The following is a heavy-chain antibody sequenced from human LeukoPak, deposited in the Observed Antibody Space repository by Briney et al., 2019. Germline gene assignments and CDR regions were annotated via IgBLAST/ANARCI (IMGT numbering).Heavy chain of an antibody. Sequence: PGRSLRLSCAASGFTFSSYGMHWVRQAPGKGLEWVAVIWYDGSNKYYADSVKGRFTISRDNSKNTLYLQMNSLRAEDTAVYYCARDLWFGELFAPHYYYGMDVWGKGTTVTVSS. V-gene: IGHV3-33*01. D-gene: IGHD3-10*01. J-gene: IGHJ6*04. CDR3: ARDLWFGELFAPHYYYGMDV. CDR2: IWYDGSNK. CDR1: GFTFSSYG.